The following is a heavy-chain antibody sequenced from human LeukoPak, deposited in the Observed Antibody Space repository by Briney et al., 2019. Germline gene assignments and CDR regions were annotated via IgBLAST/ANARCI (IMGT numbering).Heavy chain of an antibody. CDR3: ARGTPYYYDTSGYSPPHYFDY. D-gene: IGHD3-22*01. V-gene: IGHV3-20*04. CDR1: RFTFDDYG. J-gene: IGHJ4*02. Sequence: GGSLRLSCAASRFTFDDYGMSWVRHAPGKGLHLVSGINWNGGSSGYADSAKGRFTISRDNAKNSLYLQMNSLRAEDTALYYCARGTPYYYDTSGYSPPHYFDYWGRGTLVTVSS. CDR2: INWNGGSS.